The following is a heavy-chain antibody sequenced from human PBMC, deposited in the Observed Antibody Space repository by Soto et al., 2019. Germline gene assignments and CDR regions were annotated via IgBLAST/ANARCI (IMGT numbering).Heavy chain of an antibody. CDR1: GFTFSSYA. Sequence: GGSLRLSCAASGFTFSSYAMSWVRQAPGKGLEWVSAISGSGGSTYYADSVKGRLTLSRANSKNPLYLQMNSLRAEDTAVYYCAKAPHYDSSGYAHWGQGTLVTVSS. J-gene: IGHJ4*02. CDR3: AKAPHYDSSGYAH. V-gene: IGHV3-23*01. CDR2: ISGSGGST. D-gene: IGHD3-22*01.